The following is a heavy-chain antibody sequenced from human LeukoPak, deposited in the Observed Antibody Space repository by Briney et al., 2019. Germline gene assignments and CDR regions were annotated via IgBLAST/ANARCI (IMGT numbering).Heavy chain of an antibody. CDR1: GGSISSHY. Sequence: SSETLSLTCTVSGGSISSHYWSWIRQPPGKGLEWIGYIYYSGSTNYNPSLKSRVTISVDTSKNQFSLKLSSVTAADTAVYYCARSAHYWHFDYWGQGTLVTVSS. CDR3: ARSAHYWHFDY. J-gene: IGHJ4*02. D-gene: IGHD2-8*02. CDR2: IYYSGST. V-gene: IGHV4-59*11.